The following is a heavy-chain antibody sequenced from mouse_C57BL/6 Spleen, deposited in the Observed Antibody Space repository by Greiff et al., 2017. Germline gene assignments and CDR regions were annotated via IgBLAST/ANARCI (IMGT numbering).Heavy chain of an antibody. J-gene: IGHJ2*01. CDR1: GYAFSSYW. V-gene: IGHV1-80*01. Sequence: QVQLKQSGAELVKPGASVKISCKASGYAFSSYWMNWVKQRPGKGLEWIGQIYPGDGDTNYNGKFKGKATLTVEKSSSPAYMQLSSLTSEDSAVYFCARGILFGYWGQGTTLTVSS. CDR3: ARGILFGY. CDR2: IYPGDGDT.